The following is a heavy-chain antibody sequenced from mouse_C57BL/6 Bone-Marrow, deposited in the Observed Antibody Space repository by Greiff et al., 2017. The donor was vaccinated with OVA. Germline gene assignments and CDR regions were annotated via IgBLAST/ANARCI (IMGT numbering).Heavy chain of an antibody. V-gene: IGHV1-64*01. CDR3: ARLLSYYAMDY. CDR1: GYTFTSYW. J-gene: IGHJ4*01. Sequence: QVQLQQPGAELVKPGASVKLSCKASGYTFTSYWMHWVKQRPGQGLEWIGMIHPNSGSTNYNEKFKSKATLTVDKSSSTAYMQLSSLTSEDSAVYYCARLLSYYAMDYWDRGTSVTVSS. CDR2: IHPNSGST. D-gene: IGHD1-1*02.